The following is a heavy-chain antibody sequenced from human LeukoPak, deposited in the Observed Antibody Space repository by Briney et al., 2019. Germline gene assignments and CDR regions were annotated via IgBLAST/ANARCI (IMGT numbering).Heavy chain of an antibody. D-gene: IGHD1-26*01. Sequence: SETLSLTCTVSGGSISSSSYYWGWIRQPPGKGLEWIGSIYYSGSTYYNPSLKSRVTISVDTSKNQFSLRLSSVTAADTAVYYCARRGAGRELLLNTFDYWGQGTLVTVSS. CDR3: ARRGAGRELLLNTFDY. CDR1: GGSISSSSYY. J-gene: IGHJ4*02. V-gene: IGHV4-39*01. CDR2: IYYSGST.